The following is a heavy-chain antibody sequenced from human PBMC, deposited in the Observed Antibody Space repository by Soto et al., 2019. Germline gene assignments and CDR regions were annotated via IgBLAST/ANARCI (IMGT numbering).Heavy chain of an antibody. Sequence: QVQLQESGPGLVRPSWTLSLTCAVAGDSINSNYCWTWVRQPPGKGLEWIAEIYYSGGTSYNPSLKRRVPISMDKSKNQFSLNLTSVTAADTAMYYCARDTGWGLGYWGQGTLGTVSS. D-gene: IGHD6-19*01. CDR3: ARDTGWGLGY. CDR1: GDSINSNYC. V-gene: IGHV4-4*02. CDR2: IYYSGGT. J-gene: IGHJ4*02.